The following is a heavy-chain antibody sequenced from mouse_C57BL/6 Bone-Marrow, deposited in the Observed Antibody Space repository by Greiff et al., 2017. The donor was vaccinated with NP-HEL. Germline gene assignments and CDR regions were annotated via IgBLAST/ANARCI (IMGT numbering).Heavy chain of an antibody. J-gene: IGHJ4*01. Sequence: VHVKQSGAELVRPGASVKLSCTVSGFNIKDDYMHWVKQRPEQGLEWIGWIDPENGDTKYASKFQGKATITADTSSNTAYLQLSSLTSEDTAVYYCTTGGSSPYAMDYWGQGTSVTVSS. D-gene: IGHD1-1*01. V-gene: IGHV14-4*01. CDR2: IDPENGDT. CDR3: TTGGSSPYAMDY. CDR1: GFNIKDDY.